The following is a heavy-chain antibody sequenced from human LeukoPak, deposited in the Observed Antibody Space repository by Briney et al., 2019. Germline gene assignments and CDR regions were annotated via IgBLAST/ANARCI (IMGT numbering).Heavy chain of an antibody. CDR3: RGYHSYSSGYRHAFDI. Sequence: SETLSFTCAASGFTISSYSCSWLRQPPGKGLEWIGYIYYSGSTNYNPSLKSRVTISVDPAKNQFSLKRSPVTAADTVVYYCRGYHSYSSGYRHAFDIWGQGTMVTVSS. J-gene: IGHJ3*02. D-gene: IGHD3-3*01. CDR2: IYYSGST. V-gene: IGHV4-59*01. CDR1: GFTISSYS.